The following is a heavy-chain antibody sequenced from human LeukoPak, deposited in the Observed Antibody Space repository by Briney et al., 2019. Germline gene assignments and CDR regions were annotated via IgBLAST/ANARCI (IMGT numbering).Heavy chain of an antibody. CDR2: INPNNGGT. J-gene: IGHJ4*02. CDR3: ARDIVGIGYYDSSGHEDY. V-gene: IGHV1-2*06. D-gene: IGHD3-22*01. Sequence: ASVKVSCKASGYTFTGYYIHWVRQAPGQGLEWMGRINPNNGGTNYAQKFQGRVTMTSDTSISTAYMELSRLRSDDTAVYYCARDIVGIGYYDSSGHEDYWGQGSLVTVSS. CDR1: GYTFTGYY.